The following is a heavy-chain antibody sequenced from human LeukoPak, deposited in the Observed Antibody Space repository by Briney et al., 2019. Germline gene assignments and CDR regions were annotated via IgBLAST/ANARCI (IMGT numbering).Heavy chain of an antibody. J-gene: IGHJ4*02. D-gene: IGHD4-17*01. Sequence: SETLSLTCPAPGGSISSSSYYWGWIRHPPGKGLEWIGSIYYSGSTYYNPSLKGRVTISVDTSKNQFSLKLSSVTAADTAVYYCARHYGDYWGQGTLVTVSS. CDR3: ARHYGDY. CDR2: IYYSGST. CDR1: GGSISSSSYY. V-gene: IGHV4-39*01.